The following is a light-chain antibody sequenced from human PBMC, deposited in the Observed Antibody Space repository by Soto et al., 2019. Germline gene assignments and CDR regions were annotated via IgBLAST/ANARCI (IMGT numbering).Light chain of an antibody. CDR2: GAF. CDR1: QSVTYN. V-gene: IGKV3-15*01. Sequence: EIVMTQSPATLSVSPGETATLSCRASQSVTYNLAGYQQKPGQGARLLIYGAFTRSTAIPARCSGSGSGTEFTLPISSLQSADFAVYYCQQYKNWPPLTFGGGTKVEIK. J-gene: IGKJ4*01. CDR3: QQYKNWPPLT.